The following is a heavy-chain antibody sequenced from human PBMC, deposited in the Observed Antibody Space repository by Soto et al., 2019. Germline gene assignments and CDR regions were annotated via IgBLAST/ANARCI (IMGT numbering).Heavy chain of an antibody. CDR3: AKGLCSSTTCYVGI. CDR1: GFTFSSYA. V-gene: IGHV3-23*01. D-gene: IGHD2-2*01. CDR2: ISGSGGST. Sequence: EVQLLDSGGGLVQPGGSLRLSCAASGFTFSSYAMSWVRQAPGKGLEWVSVISGSGGSTYYADSVRGRFTISRDNSKNTVYLQMNSLRAEDTAVYYCAKGLCSSTTCYVGIWGQGTLVTVSS. J-gene: IGHJ4*02.